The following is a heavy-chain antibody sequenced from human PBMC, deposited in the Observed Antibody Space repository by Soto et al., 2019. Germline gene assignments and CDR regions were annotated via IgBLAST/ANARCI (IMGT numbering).Heavy chain of an antibody. CDR1: GFTFSSYA. CDR3: ARGSGISVLRFLEWRPRISSWFDP. D-gene: IGHD3-3*01. J-gene: IGHJ5*02. V-gene: IGHV3-30-3*01. Sequence: LRLSCAASGFTFSSYAMHWVRQAPGKGLEWVAVISYDGSNKYYADSVKGRFTISRDNSKNTLYLQMNSLRAEDTAVYYCARGSGISVLRFLEWRPRISSWFDPWGQGTLVTVSS. CDR2: ISYDGSNK.